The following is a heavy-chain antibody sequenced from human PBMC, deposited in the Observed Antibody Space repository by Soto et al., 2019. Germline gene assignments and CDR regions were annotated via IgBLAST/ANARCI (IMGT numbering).Heavy chain of an antibody. D-gene: IGHD6-19*01. CDR2: INAGNGNT. CDR1: GNTFTSYA. J-gene: IGHJ4*02. V-gene: IGHV1-3*01. CDR3: ARVSGWYYFDY. Sequence: QVQLVQSGAEVKKPGASVKVSCKASGNTFTSYAMHWVRQAPGQRLEWMGWINAGNGNTKYSQKFQGRVTITRDTSASTAYMALSSLRSEDTAVYYCARVSGWYYFDYWGQGTLVTVSS.